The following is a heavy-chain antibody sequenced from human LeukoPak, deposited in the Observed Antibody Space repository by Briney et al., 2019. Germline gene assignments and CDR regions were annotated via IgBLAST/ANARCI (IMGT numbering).Heavy chain of an antibody. CDR1: GGSISSYF. CDR2: IDTSGSI. J-gene: IGHJ5*02. V-gene: IGHV4-4*07. Sequence: SETLSLTCTVSGGSISSYFCSWIRQPAGKGLEWIGRIDTSGSINYNPSLKSRVTMSVDRSKNQFSLKLRSVTAGDTAVYYCARVGSLSRGRNWVDPWGQGTLVIVS. D-gene: IGHD2-15*01. CDR3: ARVGSLSRGRNWVDP.